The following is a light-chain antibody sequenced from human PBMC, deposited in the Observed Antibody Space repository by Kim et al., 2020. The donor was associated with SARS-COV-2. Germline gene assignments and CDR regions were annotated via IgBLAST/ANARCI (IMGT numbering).Light chain of an antibody. J-gene: IGKJ4*01. CDR3: QQRNSWPPAVT. CDR2: DAA. CDR1: QNIDTY. V-gene: IGKV3-11*01. Sequence: PGDRATLSCRASQNIDTYLAWYQQRPGQAPRRLVYDAANRATGVPDRFSGSGSGTDFTLTISSREPEDVSIDYCQQRNSWPPAVTFGGGTKVDIK.